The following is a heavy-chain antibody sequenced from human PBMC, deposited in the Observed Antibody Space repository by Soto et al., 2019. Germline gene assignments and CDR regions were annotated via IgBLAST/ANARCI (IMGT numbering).Heavy chain of an antibody. J-gene: IGHJ6*03. CDR1: GFTFSTYG. V-gene: IGHV3-30*18. CDR2: ISYDGRNK. D-gene: IGHD3-10*01. CDR3: AKDGVVRGVLYNYYMDG. Sequence: QEQLVESRGGVVQPGRSLRLSCAASGFTFSTYGMHWVRQAPGTGLEWLAVISYDGRNKYPVDSVQGRFTISRDNSKNTLYLEMNSLRAEDTAVYYCAKDGVVRGVLYNYYMDGWGKGTTVTVSS.